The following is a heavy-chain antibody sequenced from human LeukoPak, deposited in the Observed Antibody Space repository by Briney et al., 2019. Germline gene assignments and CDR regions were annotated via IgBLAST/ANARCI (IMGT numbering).Heavy chain of an antibody. Sequence: ASVKVSWKASGYTFTSYGISWVRQAPGQGLEWMGWISVYNGNTNYAQKVKGRVTMTTDTSTSTAYMELGSLRSDDTAVYYCAKVAGSAWYDYWGQGTLVTVSS. CDR1: GYTFTSYG. CDR3: AKVAGSAWYDY. CDR2: ISVYNGNT. D-gene: IGHD6-13*01. J-gene: IGHJ4*02. V-gene: IGHV1-18*01.